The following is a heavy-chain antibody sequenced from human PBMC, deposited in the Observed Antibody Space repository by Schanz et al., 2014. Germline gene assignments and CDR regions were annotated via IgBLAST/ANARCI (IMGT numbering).Heavy chain of an antibody. CDR2: ITYNGGTI. V-gene: IGHV3-48*01. CDR3: ARGGPAYYFDD. CDR1: GITFSSHS. J-gene: IGHJ4*02. Sequence: DVQLLESGGGLVQPGGSLRLSCAASGITFSSHSFNWVRQAPGKGLEWISYITYNGGTIYYADSVKGRFTISRDNAKNSLYLEMNSLRAEDTAVYYCARGGPAYYFDDWGQGTLVTVSS.